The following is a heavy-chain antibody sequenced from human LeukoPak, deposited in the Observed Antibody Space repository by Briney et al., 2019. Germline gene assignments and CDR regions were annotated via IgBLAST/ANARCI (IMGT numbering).Heavy chain of an antibody. CDR1: GFTFSSYA. J-gene: IGHJ4*02. CDR2: ISGSGGST. V-gene: IGHV3-23*01. D-gene: IGHD3-3*01. CDR3: ATDSHDFWSGYPDSFDY. Sequence: GGSLRLSCAASGFTFSSYAMSWVRQAPGKGLEWVSAISGSGGSTYYADSVKGRFTISRDNSKNTLYLQMNSLRAEDTAVYYCATDSHDFWSGYPDSFDYWGQGTLVTVSS.